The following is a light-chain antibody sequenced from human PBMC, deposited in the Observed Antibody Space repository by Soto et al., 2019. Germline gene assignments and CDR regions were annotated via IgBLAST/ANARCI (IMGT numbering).Light chain of an antibody. V-gene: IGKV1D-12*01. Sequence: DIQMTQSPSSVSASVGDRVTITCRASQGINSWLAWYQQKPGKAPKLLISAASSLQSGVPSRFSGSGSGTDLTLTISSLQPEDFAAYYCQLAYIVLFTFGGGTKVEIK. J-gene: IGKJ4*01. CDR2: AAS. CDR3: QLAYIVLFT. CDR1: QGINSW.